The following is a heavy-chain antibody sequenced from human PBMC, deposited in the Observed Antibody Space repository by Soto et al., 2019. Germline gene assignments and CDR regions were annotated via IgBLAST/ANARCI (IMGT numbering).Heavy chain of an antibody. D-gene: IGHD3-3*01. J-gene: IGHJ4*02. CDR2: IGTNADT. CDR3: ARGRPFWSDLYIDY. CDR1: GFRFSDYD. V-gene: IGHV3-13*01. Sequence: EVQLVESGGVLIQRGGSLRLSCEASGFRFSDYDMHWVRQPSGKGLEWVSGIGTNADTHYSDAVKGRFTISRENDRNSLFLQMKSLKADDTAVYFCARGRPFWSDLYIDYWGQGTLVTVSS.